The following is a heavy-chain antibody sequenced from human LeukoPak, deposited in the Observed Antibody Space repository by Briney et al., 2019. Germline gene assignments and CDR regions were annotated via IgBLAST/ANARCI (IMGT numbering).Heavy chain of an antibody. J-gene: IGHJ4*02. Sequence: PGGSLRLSCAASGFXFSSYAIRWVRQAPGKGLEWLGFIRSKAYGGTTEYAASVKGRFTISRDDSKSIAYLHMNSLKTEDTAVYFCTRLPRIHLWSLYYFDSWGQGTLVTVSS. CDR2: IRSKAYGGTT. V-gene: IGHV3-49*04. D-gene: IGHD5-18*01. CDR3: TRLPRIHLWSLYYFDS. CDR1: GFXFSSYA.